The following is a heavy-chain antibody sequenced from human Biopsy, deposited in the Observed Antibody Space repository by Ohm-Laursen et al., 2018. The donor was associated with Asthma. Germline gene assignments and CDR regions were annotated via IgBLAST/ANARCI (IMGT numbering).Heavy chain of an antibody. Sequence: SLRLSCTASGFSFDDCAMHWVRQAPGKGLEWVSSISWNSGNIDYADSVKGRFTISRDNSRNTLHLQMNSLRAEDTAVYYCARDGPELPTELDYWGPGTLVTVSS. J-gene: IGHJ4*02. V-gene: IGHV3-9*01. CDR3: ARDGPELPTELDY. CDR2: ISWNSGNI. D-gene: IGHD1-14*01. CDR1: GFSFDDCA.